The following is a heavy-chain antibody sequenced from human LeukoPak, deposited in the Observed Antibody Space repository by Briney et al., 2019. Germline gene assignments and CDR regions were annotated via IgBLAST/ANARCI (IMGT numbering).Heavy chain of an antibody. CDR2: INHSGST. Sequence: SETLSLTCAVYGGSFSGYYWSWLRQPPGKGLEWIGEINHSGSTNYNPSLKSRVTISVDTSKNQFSLKLSSVTAADTAVYYCASGGIAAAGTGHDYWGQGTLVTVSS. J-gene: IGHJ4*02. CDR3: ASGGIAAAGTGHDY. CDR1: GGSFSGYY. V-gene: IGHV4-34*01. D-gene: IGHD6-13*01.